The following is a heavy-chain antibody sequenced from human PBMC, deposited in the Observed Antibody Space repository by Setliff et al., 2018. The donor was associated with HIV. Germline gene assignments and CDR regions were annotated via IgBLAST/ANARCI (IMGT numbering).Heavy chain of an antibody. CDR1: GFTFSTYW. CDR3: ARDRGTQHYSFDY. CDR2: INSDGSST. Sequence: GGSLRLSCAASGFTFSTYWMNWVRQAPGKGLVWVSRINSDGSSTGHADSVKGRFTISRDNAKNTVYLQMNSLRAEDTAIYYCARDRGTQHYSFDYWGQGTLVTVSS. V-gene: IGHV3-74*01. D-gene: IGHD1-26*01. J-gene: IGHJ4*02.